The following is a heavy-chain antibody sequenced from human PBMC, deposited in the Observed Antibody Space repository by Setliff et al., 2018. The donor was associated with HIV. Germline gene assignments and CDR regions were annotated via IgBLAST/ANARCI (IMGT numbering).Heavy chain of an antibody. V-gene: IGHV5-51*01. J-gene: IGHJ6*02. CDR3: ARTTGQSAYYYYGMDV. Sequence: GESLKISCKGSGHSFTSYWIGWVRQMPGKGLEWMGIIYPGDSDTRYSPSFQGQVTISADKSISTAYLQWSSLKASDTAMYYCARTTGQSAYYYYGMDVWGQGTTVTVSS. CDR2: IYPGDSDT. CDR1: GHSFTSYW.